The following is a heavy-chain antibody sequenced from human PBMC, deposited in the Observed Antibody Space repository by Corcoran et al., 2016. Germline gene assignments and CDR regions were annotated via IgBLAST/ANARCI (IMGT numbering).Heavy chain of an antibody. Sequence: QVQLQESGPGLVKPSETLSLTCTVSGGSISSYYWSWIRQPPGKGLEWIGYIYYSGSTNYNPSLKSRVTISVDTSMNRFSLKLSSVTAADTAVYYCARAAGYYGSGSYYNYWGQGTLVTVSS. D-gene: IGHD3-10*01. CDR2: IYYSGST. V-gene: IGHV4-59*01. J-gene: IGHJ4*02. CDR1: GGSISSYY. CDR3: ARAAGYYGSGSYYNY.